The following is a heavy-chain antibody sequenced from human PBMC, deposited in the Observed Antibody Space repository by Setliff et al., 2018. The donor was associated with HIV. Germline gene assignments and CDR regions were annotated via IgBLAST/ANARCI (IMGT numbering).Heavy chain of an antibody. V-gene: IGHV3-33*06. CDR2: IWYDGSKK. CDR3: AKDPRAAVATICDY. Sequence: GGSLRLSCAASGFNFKSYGMHWVRQAPGKGLEWVAVIWYDGSKKYYADSVKGRFTISRDNSKNTLYLQMNSLRAEDTAVYYCAKDPRAAVATICDYWGQGTLVTVSS. J-gene: IGHJ4*02. D-gene: IGHD5-12*01. CDR1: GFNFKSYG.